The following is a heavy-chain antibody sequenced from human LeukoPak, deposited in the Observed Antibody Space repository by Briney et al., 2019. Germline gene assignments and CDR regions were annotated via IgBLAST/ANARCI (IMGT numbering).Heavy chain of an antibody. CDR3: ARDRMSGRMDY. Sequence: ASVKVSCKASGYTFNDYYINWVRQAPGQGLEWMGWINPKSGDTKFAQKFQGRVTMTRDTSISTAYMELSRLRSDDTAVYYCARDRMSGRMDYWGQGTLVTVSS. CDR2: INPKSGDT. V-gene: IGHV1-2*02. CDR1: GYTFNDYY. D-gene: IGHD2-15*01. J-gene: IGHJ4*02.